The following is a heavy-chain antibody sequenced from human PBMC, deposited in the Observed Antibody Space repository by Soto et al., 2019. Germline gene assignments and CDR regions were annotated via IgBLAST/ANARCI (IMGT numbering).Heavy chain of an antibody. CDR3: ASVLANYDSSGYYAPGGFES. V-gene: IGHV1-18*01. CDR2: ISAYNGNT. D-gene: IGHD3-22*01. J-gene: IGHJ5*01. CDR1: GYTFTSYG. Sequence: GAPVKVSCKSSGYTFTSYGISWVRQAPGQGLEWMGWISAYNGNTNYAQKLQGRVTMTTDTSTSTAYMELRSLRSDDTAVYYCASVLANYDSSGYYAPGGFESWGQGTPVTVPS.